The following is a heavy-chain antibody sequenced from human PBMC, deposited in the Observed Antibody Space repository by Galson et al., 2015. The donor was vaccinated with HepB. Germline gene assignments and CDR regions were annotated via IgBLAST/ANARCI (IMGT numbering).Heavy chain of an antibody. CDR3: ARGRDPLYYGSWKGWFDP. V-gene: IGHV7-4-1*02. Sequence: SVKVSCKASGYNLRSYVMNWVRQAPGQGLEWMGWINTNTGNPTYGQAFTGRFVFSLDSHVNTAYLHINNLKTEDTAIYYCARGRDPLYYGSWKGWFDPWGQGTLVTVSS. CDR1: GYNLRSYV. J-gene: IGHJ5*02. D-gene: IGHD3-10*01. CDR2: INTNTGNP.